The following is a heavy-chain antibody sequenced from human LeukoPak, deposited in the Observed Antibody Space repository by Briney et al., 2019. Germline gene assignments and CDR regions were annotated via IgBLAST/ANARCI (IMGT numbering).Heavy chain of an antibody. CDR3: ATGRSCTTCYLPDY. D-gene: IGHD2-2*01. Sequence: GGSLRLSCAASGFTFSRNWMSWVRQAPGKGLEWVANINQDGGEKYYVDSVEGRFTISRDNAKNSLYLQMNSLRAEDTAVYHCATGRSCTTCYLPDYWGQGTLVTVSS. V-gene: IGHV3-7*01. CDR2: INQDGGEK. J-gene: IGHJ4*02. CDR1: GFTFSRNW.